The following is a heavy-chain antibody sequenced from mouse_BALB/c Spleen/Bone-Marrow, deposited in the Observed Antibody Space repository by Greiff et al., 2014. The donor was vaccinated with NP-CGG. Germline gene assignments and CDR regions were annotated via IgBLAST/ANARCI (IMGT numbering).Heavy chain of an antibody. CDR1: GFTFSSYG. D-gene: IGHD1-1*02. Sequence: EVKVEESGGGLVQPGGSLKLSCAASGFTFSSYGMSWVRQTPDKRLELVATININGGSTYYPDSVKGRFIISRDNAKNTLDLHMSSLKSEDAAMYYCTRDLWPMDYWGQGTSVTVSS. V-gene: IGHV5-6-3*01. J-gene: IGHJ4*01. CDR3: TRDLWPMDY. CDR2: ININGGST.